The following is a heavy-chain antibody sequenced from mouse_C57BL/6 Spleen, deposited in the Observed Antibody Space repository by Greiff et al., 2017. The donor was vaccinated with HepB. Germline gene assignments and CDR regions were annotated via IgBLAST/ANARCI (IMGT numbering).Heavy chain of an antibody. CDR3: ARAGYYGSVYYFDY. J-gene: IGHJ2*01. CDR2: IDPSDSET. Sequence: QVQLQQPGAELVRPGSSVKLSCKASGYTFTSYWMHWVKQRPIQGLEWIGNIDPSDSETHYNQKFKDKATLTVDKSSSTAYMQLSSLTSEDSAVYYCARAGYYGSVYYFDYWGQGTTLTVSS. CDR1: GYTFTSYW. D-gene: IGHD1-1*01. V-gene: IGHV1-52*01.